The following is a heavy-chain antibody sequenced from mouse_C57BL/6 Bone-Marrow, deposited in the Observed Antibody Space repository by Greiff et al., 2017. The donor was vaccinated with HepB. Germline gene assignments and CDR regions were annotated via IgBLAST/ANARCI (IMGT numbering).Heavy chain of an antibody. CDR3: ARMAFDV. V-gene: IGHV1-55*01. CDR1: GYTFTSYW. Sequence: VQRVESGAELVKPGASVKMSCKASGYTFTSYWITWVKQRPGQGLEWIGDIYPGSGSTNYNEKFKSKATLTVDTSSSTAYMQLSSLTSEDSAVYYCARMAFDVWGTGTTVTVSS. J-gene: IGHJ1*03. CDR2: IYPGSGST. D-gene: IGHD2-3*01.